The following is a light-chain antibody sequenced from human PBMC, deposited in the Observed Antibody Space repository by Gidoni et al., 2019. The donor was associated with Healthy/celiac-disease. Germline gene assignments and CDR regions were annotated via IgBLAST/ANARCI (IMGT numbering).Light chain of an antibody. J-gene: IGKJ3*01. CDR3: RQRSNWPPLVA. Sequence: ETVLTQSPATLSLSPGERATLSCRASHSVSSYLTWYQQKPGQAPRLLIYDASNRATSIPARFSGSGSGTDFTLTISSLEPDDFSVYYCRQRSNWPPLVAFGPGTKVEIK. CDR1: HSVSSY. CDR2: DAS. V-gene: IGKV3-11*01.